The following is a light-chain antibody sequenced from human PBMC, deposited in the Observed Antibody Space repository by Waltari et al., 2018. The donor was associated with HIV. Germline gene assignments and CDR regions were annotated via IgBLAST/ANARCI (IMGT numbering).Light chain of an antibody. CDR3: AAWDDSLNGWV. Sequence: QSVLTQPPSASGTPGQRVTISCSGSSSNIGRNTVNWYQQLPGTAPKPLIYSNNPRPSGVPDRFSGSKSGTSASLAISGLQSEDEADYYCAAWDDSLNGWVFGGGTKLTVL. CDR1: SSNIGRNT. V-gene: IGLV1-44*01. J-gene: IGLJ3*02. CDR2: SNN.